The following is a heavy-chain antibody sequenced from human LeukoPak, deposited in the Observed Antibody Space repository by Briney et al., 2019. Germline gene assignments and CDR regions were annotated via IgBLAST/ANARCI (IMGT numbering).Heavy chain of an antibody. CDR1: GYTFNDNYY. CDR3: ARGLPGGFDP. D-gene: IGHD2-2*01. CDR2: INSNSGDT. Sequence: ASVKVSCKASGYTFNDNYYMHWVRLAPGEGLEWMGRINSNSGDTNYAQKFQGRVTMTRDTSISTVYMELSRLKSDDTAVFYCARGLPGGFDPWGQGTLVTVSS. V-gene: IGHV1-2*06. J-gene: IGHJ5*02.